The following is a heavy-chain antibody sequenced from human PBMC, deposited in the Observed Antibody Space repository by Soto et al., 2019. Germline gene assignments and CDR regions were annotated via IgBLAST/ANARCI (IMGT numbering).Heavy chain of an antibody. CDR1: GFTFNNFA. CDR3: ANEVDVAFSSLQYGMDV. V-gene: IGHV3-30*14. Sequence: GSLRLSCAASGFTFNNFAMHWVRQAPGKGLEWVAFISYDGTYKYYADSVRGRFTVYRDNSKSTLFLQMNSLKFEDTAVYVCANEVDVAFSSLQYGMDVWGQGTTVTVSS. J-gene: IGHJ6*02. D-gene: IGHD5-12*01. CDR2: ISYDGTYK.